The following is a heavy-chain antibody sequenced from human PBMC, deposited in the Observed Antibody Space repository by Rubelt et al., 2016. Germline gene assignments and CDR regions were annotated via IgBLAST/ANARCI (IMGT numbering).Heavy chain of an antibody. D-gene: IGHD5-18*01. CDR1: GYTFTSYA. V-gene: IGHV1-3*01. CDR3: ARSKDTAMVTDADWYFDL. CDR2: INAGNGNT. J-gene: IGHJ2*01. Sequence: QVQLVQSGAEVKEPGASVKVSCKASGYTFTSYAMHWVRQAPGQRLEWMGWINAGNGNTKYSQKCQGRVTITRDTSASTAYMELSSLRSEDTAVYYCARSKDTAMVTDADWYFDLWGRGTLVTVSS.